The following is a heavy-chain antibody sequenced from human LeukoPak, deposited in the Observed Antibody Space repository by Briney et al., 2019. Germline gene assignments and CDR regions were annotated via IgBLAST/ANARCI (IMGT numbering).Heavy chain of an antibody. CDR2: ISGIGDST. J-gene: IGHJ4*02. CDR1: GFAFRSYG. V-gene: IGHV3-23*01. CDR3: AKNRGVLRNFDCYDY. Sequence: GGSLRLSCAVSGFAFRSYGMSWVRQAPGKGLEWVSAISGIGDSTYYADSVKGRFTISRDNSKNTLYLQVNSLRAEDTAVYYCAKNRGVLRNFDCYDYWGQGTLVTVSS. D-gene: IGHD3-9*01.